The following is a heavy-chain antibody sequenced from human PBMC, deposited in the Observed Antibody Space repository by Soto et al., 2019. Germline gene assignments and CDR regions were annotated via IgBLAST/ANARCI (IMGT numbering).Heavy chain of an antibody. V-gene: IGHV4-59*08. CDR3: ARHTGIVFSIVYN. CDR1: GGSISTYY. Sequence: SFTSTVSGGSISTYYWSWFRQPPGKGLEWIGYIYQSGSTNYNPSLESRVTMSVDTSKNQFSLKLSSVAAADTAVYFCARHTGIVFSIVYNWGQGILVTVSS. D-gene: IGHD1-26*01. J-gene: IGHJ4*02. CDR2: IYQSGST.